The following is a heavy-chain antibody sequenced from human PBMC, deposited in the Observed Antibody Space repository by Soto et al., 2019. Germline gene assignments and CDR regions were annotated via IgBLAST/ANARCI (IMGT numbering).Heavy chain of an antibody. Sequence: QVQLVQSGAEEKKPGASVKVSCKASGYTFTSYAMHWVRQAPGQRLEWMGWINAGNGNTKYSQKFQDSVTITTDTSASTAYMELSSLKSEDTAVYYCARDVAAADYWGQGTLVTVSS. J-gene: IGHJ4*02. D-gene: IGHD6-13*01. CDR3: ARDVAAADY. V-gene: IGHV1-3*05. CDR2: INAGNGNT. CDR1: GYTFTSYA.